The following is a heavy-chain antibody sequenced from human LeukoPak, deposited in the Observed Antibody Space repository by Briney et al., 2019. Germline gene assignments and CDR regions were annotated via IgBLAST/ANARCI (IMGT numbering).Heavy chain of an antibody. Sequence: GGSLRLSCAASGITFENYAMHWVRQAPGKGLERVSGINGNSRNIGYEDAVKGRFTISRDNAKNSLFLQMNSLKPEDTAMYFCAKANSGTYSGTFDIWGQGTMVTVSS. CDR3: AKANSGTYSGTFDI. J-gene: IGHJ3*02. CDR2: INGNSRNI. D-gene: IGHD1-26*01. V-gene: IGHV3-9*01. CDR1: GITFENYA.